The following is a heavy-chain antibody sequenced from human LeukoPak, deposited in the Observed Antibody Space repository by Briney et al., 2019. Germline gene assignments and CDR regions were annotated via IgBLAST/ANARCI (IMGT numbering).Heavy chain of an antibody. CDR1: GYSFTSYW. D-gene: IGHD3-22*01. Sequence: GESLKISCRGSGYSFTSYWIGWVRQMPGKGLEWWGIIYPGDSDTSYSPSFQGQVTISADKSISPAYLQWSSLKASDTAMYYCARQTSSRYYYDSSGYYYVDYWGQGTLVTVSS. J-gene: IGHJ4*02. V-gene: IGHV5-51*01. CDR3: ARQTSSRYYYDSSGYYYVDY. CDR2: IYPGDSDT.